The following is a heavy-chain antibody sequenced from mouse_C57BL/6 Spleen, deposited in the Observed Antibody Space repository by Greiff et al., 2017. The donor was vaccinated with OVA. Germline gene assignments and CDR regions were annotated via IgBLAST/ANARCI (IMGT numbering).Heavy chain of an antibody. CDR1: GYTFTDYY. Sequence: EVHLQQSGPELVKPGASVKISCKASGYTFTDYYMNWVKQSHGKSLEWIGDINPNNGGTSYNQKFKGKATLTVDKSSSTAYMELRSLTSEDSAVYYCARWLLRTFDYWGQGTTLTVSS. V-gene: IGHV1-26*01. J-gene: IGHJ2*01. D-gene: IGHD2-3*01. CDR2: INPNNGGT. CDR3: ARWLLRTFDY.